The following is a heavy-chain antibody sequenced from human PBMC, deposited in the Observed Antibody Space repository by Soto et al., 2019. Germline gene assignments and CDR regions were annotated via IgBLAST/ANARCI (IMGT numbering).Heavy chain of an antibody. J-gene: IGHJ6*02. CDR1: GYTFTSYG. Sequence: ASVKVSCKASGYTFTSYGISWVRQAPGQGLEWMGWISAYNGNTNYAQKLQGRVTMTTDTSTSTAYMELRSLRSDDTAVYYCARRLEPYYYYYGMDVWGQGTTVTSP. D-gene: IGHD1-1*01. V-gene: IGHV1-18*01. CDR3: ARRLEPYYYYYGMDV. CDR2: ISAYNGNT.